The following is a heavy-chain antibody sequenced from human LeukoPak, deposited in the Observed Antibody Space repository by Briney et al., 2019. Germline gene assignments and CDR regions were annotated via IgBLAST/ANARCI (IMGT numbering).Heavy chain of an antibody. CDR1: GFTFSSYG. Sequence: GGSLRLSCAASGFTFSSYGMHWVRQAPGKGLEWVAVISYDGSNKYYADSVKGRFTISRDNSKNTLYLQMNSLRAEDTAVYYCAKSGSGSYYPLYYYGMDVWGQGTTVTVSS. CDR3: AKSGSGSYYPLYYYGMDV. J-gene: IGHJ6*02. D-gene: IGHD3-10*01. CDR2: ISYDGSNK. V-gene: IGHV3-30*18.